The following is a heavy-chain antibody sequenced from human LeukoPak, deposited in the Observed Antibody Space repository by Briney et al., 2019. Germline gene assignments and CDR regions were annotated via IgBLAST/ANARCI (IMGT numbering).Heavy chain of an antibody. CDR1: GDSISSYY. CDR3: ARGFGITGTTLRP. CDR2: IYYSGST. Sequence: SETLSLTCTVSGDSISSYYWSWIRQPPGKGLEWIGYIYYSGSTNYNPSLKSRVTISVDTSKNQFSLKLSSVTAADTAVYYCARGFGITGTTLRPWGQGTLVTVSS. V-gene: IGHV4-59*12. J-gene: IGHJ5*02. D-gene: IGHD1-7*01.